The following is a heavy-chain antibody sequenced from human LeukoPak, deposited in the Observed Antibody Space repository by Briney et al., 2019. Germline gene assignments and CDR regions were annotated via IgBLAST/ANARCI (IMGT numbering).Heavy chain of an antibody. D-gene: IGHD3-9*01. J-gene: IGHJ4*02. CDR3: ARDGHPYYDILTGSRPPDY. CDR1: GYTFTGYY. Sequence: ASVKVSYKASGYTFTGYYIHWVRQAPGQGLEWMGWINPNSAGTHYAQKFQGRGTMTRDTSISTAYMELNRLRSDDTAVYYCARDGHPYYDILTGSRPPDYLGQGTLVTVSS. V-gene: IGHV1-2*02. CDR2: INPNSAGT.